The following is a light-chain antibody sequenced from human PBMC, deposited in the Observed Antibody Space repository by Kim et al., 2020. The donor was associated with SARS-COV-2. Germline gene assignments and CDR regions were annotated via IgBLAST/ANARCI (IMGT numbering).Light chain of an antibody. CDR3: TSYTNDNLLV. CDR1: SSDVGKFNL. V-gene: IGLV2-14*02. J-gene: IGLJ2*01. Sequence: QSALTQPASVSGSPGQSITISCTGTSSDVGKFNLVSWYQHHPGKAPKLLIFEVTRRPSGISTRFSGSKSGNTASLAISGLQAEDEADYYYTSYTNDNLLVFGGGTQLTVL. CDR2: EVT.